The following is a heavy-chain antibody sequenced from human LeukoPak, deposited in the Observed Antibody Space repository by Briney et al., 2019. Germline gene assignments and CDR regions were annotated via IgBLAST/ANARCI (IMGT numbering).Heavy chain of an antibody. CDR2: IDHRGTA. J-gene: IGHJ4*02. CDR1: RASYNAYY. V-gene: IGHV4-34*01. CDR3: AVGITILGVAASFDS. D-gene: IGHD3-3*01. Sequence: SETLSLTCAVYRASYNAYYWSWIRQPPGHGLEWFGDIDHRGTATYNPSLKSRLTISADASKNQFSLKLNSVTDADTAVYYCAVGITILGVAASFDSWGQGNLVIVSS.